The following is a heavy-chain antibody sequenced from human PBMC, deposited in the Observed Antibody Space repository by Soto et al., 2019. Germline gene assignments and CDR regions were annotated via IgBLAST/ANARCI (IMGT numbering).Heavy chain of an antibody. J-gene: IGHJ5*02. CDR3: ARQGGWSDP. CDR1: GGSIRSYY. D-gene: IGHD1-26*01. CDR2: IYYSGST. V-gene: IGHV4-59*08. Sequence: QVQLQESGPGLVKPSETLSLTCTVSGGSIRSYYWSWIRQPPGKGLEWIGSIYYSGSTNYKPSLKSRVTISVDRSKNQFSLKLNSVTAADTAVYYCARQGGWSDPWGQGTLVTVSS.